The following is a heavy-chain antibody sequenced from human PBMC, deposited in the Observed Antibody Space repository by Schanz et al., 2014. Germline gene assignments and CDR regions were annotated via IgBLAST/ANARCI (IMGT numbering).Heavy chain of an antibody. CDR1: GYTFTDYG. D-gene: IGHD2-8*02. Sequence: QVQLVQSGAEVKKPGASVKVSCKASGYTFTDYGVIWVRQAPGQGLEWMGWISPYTGNTHYFDKMEGRVTMTTDTYTRTAFVELRSLRSDDTAMYYCAAMWGYCTATACQILEVLDVWGQGTIVAFS. CDR2: ISPYTGNT. J-gene: IGHJ3*01. CDR3: AAMWGYCTATACQILEVLDV. V-gene: IGHV1-18*01.